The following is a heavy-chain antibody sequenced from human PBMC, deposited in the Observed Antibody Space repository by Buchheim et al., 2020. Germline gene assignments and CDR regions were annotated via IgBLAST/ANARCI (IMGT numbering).Heavy chain of an antibody. CDR3: ARRAEQWLVEVVDP. CDR2: ISGSSSTI. V-gene: IGHV3-48*02. D-gene: IGHD6-19*01. CDR1: GFTFSAFG. Sequence: EVQLVESGGGLVQPGGSLRLSCAASGFTFSAFGLHWVRQPPGKGLEWVSYISGSSSTIYYADSVKGRFTIPRANAKNQPYLQMNSLRDEDTAVYYCARRAEQWLVEVVDPWGQGTL. J-gene: IGHJ5*02.